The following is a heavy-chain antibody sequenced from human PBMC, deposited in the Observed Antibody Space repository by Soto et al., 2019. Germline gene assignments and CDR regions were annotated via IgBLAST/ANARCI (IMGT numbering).Heavy chain of an antibody. CDR2: INHSGST. CDR3: ARVGFVVVPARGWFDL. J-gene: IGHJ5*02. D-gene: IGHD2-2*01. Sequence: PSETLSLTCAVYGGSFSGYYWSWIRQPPGKGLEWIGEINHSGSTNYNPSLKSRVTISVDTSKNQFSLKLSSVTAADTAVYYCARVGFVVVPARGWFDLWGQGTLVTVSS. V-gene: IGHV4-34*01. CDR1: GGSFSGYY.